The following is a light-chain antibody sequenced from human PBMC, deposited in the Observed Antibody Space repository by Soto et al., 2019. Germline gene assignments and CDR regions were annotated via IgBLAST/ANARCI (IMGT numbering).Light chain of an antibody. J-gene: IGKJ1*01. CDR3: QQRSNCPPWT. V-gene: IGKV3-11*01. CDR2: DAS. Sequence: EIVLTQSPATLSLSPGERATLSCRASQSVSSYFAWYQQKPGQAPRLLIYDASNRATGIPARFSVSGSGTDFTLTISSLEPEDFAVYYCQQRSNCPPWTFGQGTKVEIK. CDR1: QSVSSY.